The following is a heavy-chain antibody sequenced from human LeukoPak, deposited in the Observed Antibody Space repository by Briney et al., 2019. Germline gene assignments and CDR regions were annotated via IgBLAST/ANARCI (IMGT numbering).Heavy chain of an antibody. CDR2: ILYDGSNK. V-gene: IGHV3-30*02. J-gene: IGHJ4*02. Sequence: GGSLRLSCAASGFTFSSYAMSWVRQAPGKGLEWVAFILYDGSNKYYADSVKGRFTISRDNSKNTLYLQMNSLRAEDTAVYYCAKGSRIVGTTPDYFDYWGQGTLVTVSS. D-gene: IGHD1-26*01. CDR3: AKGSRIVGTTPDYFDY. CDR1: GFTFSSYA.